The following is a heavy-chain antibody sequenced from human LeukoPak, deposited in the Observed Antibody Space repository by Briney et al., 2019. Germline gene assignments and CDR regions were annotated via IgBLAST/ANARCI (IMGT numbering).Heavy chain of an antibody. D-gene: IGHD3-10*01. J-gene: IGHJ6*03. CDR3: ARTLWFYYYMDV. CDR2: IYYSGST. Sequence: SETLSLTCTVSGGSISSSSYYWGWIRQPPGKGLEWIGSIYYSGSTYYNPSLKSRVTISVDTSKNQFSLKLSPVTAADTAVYYCARTLWFYYYMDVWGKGTTVTVSS. V-gene: IGHV4-39*01. CDR1: GGSISSSSYY.